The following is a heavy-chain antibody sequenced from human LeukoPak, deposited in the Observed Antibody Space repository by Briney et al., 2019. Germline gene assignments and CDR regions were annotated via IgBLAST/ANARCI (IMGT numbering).Heavy chain of an antibody. CDR3: ARIVYDCSSTSCPFDY. CDR2: MNPNSGNT. V-gene: IGHV1-8*01. CDR1: GYTFTSYD. J-gene: IGHJ4*02. Sequence: GASVKVSCKASGYTFTSYDINWVRQATGQGLEWMGWMNPNSGNTGYAQKFQGRVTMSRNTSISTAYMELSSLRSEDTAVYYCARIVYDCSSTSCPFDYWGQGTLVTVSS. D-gene: IGHD2-2*01.